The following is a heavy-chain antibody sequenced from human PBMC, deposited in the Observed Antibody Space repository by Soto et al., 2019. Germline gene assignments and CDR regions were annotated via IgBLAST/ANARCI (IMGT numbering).Heavy chain of an antibody. CDR1: GFTFSSYS. V-gene: IGHV3-21*01. J-gene: IGHJ5*02. CDR3: ARDPREIVVVTAIPPNWFDP. CDR2: ISSSSSYI. D-gene: IGHD2-21*02. Sequence: GGSLRLSCAASGFTFSSYSMNWVRQAPGKGLEWVSSISSSSSYIYYADSVKGRFTISRDNAKNSLYLQMNSLRAEDTAVYYWARDPREIVVVTAIPPNWFDPWGQGTLVTVSS.